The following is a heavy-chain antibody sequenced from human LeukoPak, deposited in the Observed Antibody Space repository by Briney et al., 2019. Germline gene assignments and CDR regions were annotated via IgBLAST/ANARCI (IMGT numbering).Heavy chain of an antibody. Sequence: SETLSLTCTVSGGSISSYYWSWIRQPAGKGREWMVRIYTSGSTNYNSPLKSRVTMSVDTSNNQFSLRLSSVTAADKAMYYCARDAGYCSGGSCRTVFDRWGQGTLVTVSS. CDR3: ARDAGYCSGGSCRTVFDR. CDR1: GGSISSYY. J-gene: IGHJ5*02. CDR2: IYTSGST. D-gene: IGHD2-15*01. V-gene: IGHV4-4*07.